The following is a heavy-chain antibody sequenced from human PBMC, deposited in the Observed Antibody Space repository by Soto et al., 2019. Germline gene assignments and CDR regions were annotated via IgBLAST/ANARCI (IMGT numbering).Heavy chain of an antibody. D-gene: IGHD6-6*01. CDR1: GFTFDDYA. CDR3: AKDRYRSSYDAFDI. V-gene: IGHV3-9*01. J-gene: IGHJ3*02. Sequence: EVQLVESGGGLVQPGRSLRLSCAASGFTFDDYAMHWVRQAPGKGLEWVSGISWNSGSIGYAVYVKGRFTISRDNAMNSLYLQMNSLRAEDTALYYCAKDRYRSSYDAFDIWGQGTMVTVSS. CDR2: ISWNSGSI.